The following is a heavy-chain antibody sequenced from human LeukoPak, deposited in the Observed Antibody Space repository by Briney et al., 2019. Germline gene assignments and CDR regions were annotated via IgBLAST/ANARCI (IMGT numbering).Heavy chain of an antibody. Sequence: PGGSLRLPCAASGITVSTNSMSWVRQAPGKGLEWVSLIYVGGGTYYADSVKGRFTISRDNSKNTLYLQMNSLRAEDTAVYYCARGSRYWGQGTLATVSS. CDR1: GITVSTNS. J-gene: IGHJ4*02. CDR3: ARGSRY. CDR2: IYVGGGT. D-gene: IGHD3-10*01. V-gene: IGHV3-66*01.